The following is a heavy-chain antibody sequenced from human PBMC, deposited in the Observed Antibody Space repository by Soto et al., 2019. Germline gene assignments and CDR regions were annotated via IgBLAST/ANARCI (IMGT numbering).Heavy chain of an antibody. J-gene: IGHJ4*02. Sequence: QVQLVQSGAEVKQPGASASVSCKASGYNFTTYVVHWLRQAPGQGPEWMGWINCGSGNTVYSQKFQGRVTFTRDTSARTAYMDLNRLTSGDTAVYYCARGYTSGWNFDFWGRGTLVTVSS. CDR2: INCGSGNT. V-gene: IGHV1-3*01. D-gene: IGHD6-19*01. CDR3: ARGYTSGWNFDF. CDR1: GYNFTTYV.